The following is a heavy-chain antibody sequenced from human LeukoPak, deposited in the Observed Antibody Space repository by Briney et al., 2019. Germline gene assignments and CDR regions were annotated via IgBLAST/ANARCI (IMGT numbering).Heavy chain of an antibody. V-gene: IGHV1-69*13. CDR1: GGTFISYA. Sequence: GASVKVSCKASGGTFISYAISWVRQAPGQGLEWMRGIIPIFGTANYAQKFQGRVTITADESTSTAYMELGSLRSEDTAVYYCALGDSGYDLNHDYWGQGTLVTVSS. J-gene: IGHJ4*02. CDR3: ALGDSGYDLNHDY. CDR2: IIPIFGTA. D-gene: IGHD5-12*01.